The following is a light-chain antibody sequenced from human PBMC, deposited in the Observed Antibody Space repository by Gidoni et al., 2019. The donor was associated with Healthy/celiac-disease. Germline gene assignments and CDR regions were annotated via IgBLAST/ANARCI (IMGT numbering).Light chain of an antibody. Sequence: DLEMTQSPDSLAASLRERATIKCKTSQSVLYSTNNKNYLAWYQQKQGQPPKLLIYWASTRESGVPDRFSGSGSGTDFTLTISSLQAEDVAVYYCQQNYSTPLTFGGGTKVEIK. CDR3: QQNYSTPLT. V-gene: IGKV4-1*01. CDR2: WAS. J-gene: IGKJ4*01. CDR1: QSVLYSTNNKNY.